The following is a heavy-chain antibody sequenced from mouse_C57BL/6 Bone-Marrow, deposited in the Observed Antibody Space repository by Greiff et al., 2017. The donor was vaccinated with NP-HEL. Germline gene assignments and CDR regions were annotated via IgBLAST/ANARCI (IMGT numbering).Heavy chain of an antibody. D-gene: IGHD3-2*02. Sequence: EVQGVESVAELVRPGASVKLSCTASGFNIKNTYMHWVKQRPEQGLEWIGRIDPANGNTKYAPKFQGKATITADTSSNTAYLQLSSLTSEDTAIYYCASLLLDSSGYVWFAYWGQGTLVTVSA. CDR1: GFNIKNTY. V-gene: IGHV14-3*01. J-gene: IGHJ3*01. CDR3: ASLLLDSSGYVWFAY. CDR2: IDPANGNT.